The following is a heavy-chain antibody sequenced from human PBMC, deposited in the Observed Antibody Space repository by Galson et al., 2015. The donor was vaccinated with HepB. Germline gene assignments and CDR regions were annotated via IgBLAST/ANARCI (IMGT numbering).Heavy chain of an antibody. CDR1: GFSFNYFP. J-gene: IGHJ2*01. CDR2: ISYTGSYT. CDR3: VRPRGAGAGDYQNWYFDL. D-gene: IGHD4-17*01. Sequence: SLRLSCAASGFSFNYFPIHWVRQAPGKGLEWVAVISYTGSYTGYADFGRGRFTISRDNSKNALYLQMNSLRVDDTALYYCVRPRGAGAGDYQNWYFDLWGRGTLVTVSS. V-gene: IGHV3-30-3*01.